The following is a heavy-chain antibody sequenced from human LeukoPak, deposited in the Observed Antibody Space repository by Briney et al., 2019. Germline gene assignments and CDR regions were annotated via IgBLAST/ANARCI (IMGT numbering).Heavy chain of an antibody. Sequence: EASVKVSCKASGGTFSSYAISWVRQAPGQGLEWMGGIIPIFGTANYAQEFQGRVTITADKSTSTAYMELSSLRSEDTAVYYCARVPSWKGYMDVWGKGATVTVSS. D-gene: IGHD1-1*01. J-gene: IGHJ6*03. CDR1: GGTFSSYA. V-gene: IGHV1-69*06. CDR2: IIPIFGTA. CDR3: ARVPSWKGYMDV.